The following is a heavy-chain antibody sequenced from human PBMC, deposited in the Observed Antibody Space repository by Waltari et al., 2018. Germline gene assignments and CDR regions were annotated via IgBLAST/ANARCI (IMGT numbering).Heavy chain of an antibody. CDR3: ASGSSSSGGSHYYYMDV. Sequence: QVQLQESGPGLVKPSETLSLTCAVSGYSISSGYYWAWIRQPPAKGLEWIGSIYHSGSTYYNPSLKSRVTISVDTSKNQFSLKLSSVTAADTAVYYCASGSSSSGGSHYYYMDVWGKGTTVTVSS. D-gene: IGHD6-6*01. CDR2: IYHSGST. CDR1: GYSISSGYY. J-gene: IGHJ6*03. V-gene: IGHV4-38-2*01.